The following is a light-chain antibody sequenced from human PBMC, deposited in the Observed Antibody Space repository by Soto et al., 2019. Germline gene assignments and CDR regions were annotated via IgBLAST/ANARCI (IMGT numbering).Light chain of an antibody. CDR1: SSDVGAYNY. Sequence: QSALAQPRSVSGAPGQSVTISCTGTSSDVGAYNYVSWYQQHPGKAPKFLIFDFTKRPSGAPARFSGPTSGTTASPTISGLQAEDEADYYCCSSAGSDVFGPGTKVTVL. CDR2: DFT. V-gene: IGLV2-11*01. J-gene: IGLJ1*01. CDR3: CSSAGSDV.